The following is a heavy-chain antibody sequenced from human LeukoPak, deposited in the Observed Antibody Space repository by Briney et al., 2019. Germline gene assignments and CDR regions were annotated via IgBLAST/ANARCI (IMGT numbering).Heavy chain of an antibody. J-gene: IGHJ4*02. CDR3: ACSSTSCYGGDCFDY. CDR1: GGPIGSGGYS. CDR2: IYHSGST. V-gene: IGHV4-30-2*01. D-gene: IGHD2-2*01. Sequence: PSETLSLTCAVSGGPIGSGGYSWSWIRQPPGKGLEWIGYIYHSGSTYYNPSLKSRVTISVDRSKNQFSLKLSSVTAADTAVYYCACSSTSCYGGDCFDYWGQGTLVTVSS.